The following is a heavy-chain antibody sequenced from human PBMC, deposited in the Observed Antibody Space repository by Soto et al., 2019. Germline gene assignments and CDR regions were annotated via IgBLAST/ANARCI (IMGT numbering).Heavy chain of an antibody. J-gene: IGHJ6*02. CDR2: ISPYNGNT. CDR1: GYTFTNYD. V-gene: IGHV1-18*01. Sequence: ASVKVSCKTSGYTFTNYDISWVRQTPGQGLEWMGWISPYNGNTDYAQKFQDRVTMTTDTSTTTAYMELRSLRSDDTAVYYCARDSSTLDVWGQGTTVTVSS. CDR3: ARDSSTLDV.